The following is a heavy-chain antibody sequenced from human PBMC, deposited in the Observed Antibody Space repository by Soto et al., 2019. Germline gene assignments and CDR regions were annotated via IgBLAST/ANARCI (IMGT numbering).Heavy chain of an antibody. D-gene: IGHD6-19*01. Sequence: EVQLLESGGGLVQRGGSLRLSCAASGFTFSSYAMNWVRQAPEKGLEWVSAISGRGGGTYYADSVKGRFTISRDNSKNTVYLQMNSLRAEDTAVYCAKDRGGAGGLDVWGQGTTVTVSS. CDR2: ISGRGGGT. CDR1: GFTFSSYA. CDR3: AKDRGGAGGLDV. J-gene: IGHJ6*02. V-gene: IGHV3-23*01.